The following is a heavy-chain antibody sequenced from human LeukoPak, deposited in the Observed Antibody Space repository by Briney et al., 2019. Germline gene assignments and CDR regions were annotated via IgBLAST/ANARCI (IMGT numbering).Heavy chain of an antibody. CDR3: ARHGGESIVAMILHAFDI. CDR2: IYYSGST. Sequence: KASETLSLTCTVSGGTISSYSWSWIRQPPGKGLQWIGTIYYSGSTSYNPSLKSRVTMSVDTSKNQFSLKLSSVTAADTAVYYCARHGGESIVAMILHAFDIWGQGTMVTVSS. J-gene: IGHJ3*02. V-gene: IGHV4-59*08. D-gene: IGHD5-12*01. CDR1: GGTISSYS.